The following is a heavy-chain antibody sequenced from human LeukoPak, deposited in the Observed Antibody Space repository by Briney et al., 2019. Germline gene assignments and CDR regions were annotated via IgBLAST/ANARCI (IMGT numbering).Heavy chain of an antibody. V-gene: IGHV4-39*07. D-gene: IGHD3-22*01. J-gene: IGHJ6*03. Sequence: PSETLSLTCTVSGGSISSSSYYWGWIRQPPGKGLEWIGSIYYSGSTYYNPSLKSRVTISVDTSKNQFSLKLSSVTATDTAVYYCASRPYDSNTYFYYYMDVWGKGTTVTVSS. CDR3: ASRPYDSNTYFYYYMDV. CDR1: GGSISSSSYY. CDR2: IYYSGST.